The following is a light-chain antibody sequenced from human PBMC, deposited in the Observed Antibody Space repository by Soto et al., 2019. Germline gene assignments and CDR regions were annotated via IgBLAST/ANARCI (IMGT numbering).Light chain of an antibody. CDR2: DAS. CDR3: QQRTNWPPYT. V-gene: IGKV3-11*01. J-gene: IGKJ2*01. Sequence: EIVLTQSPATLSLSPGERATLSCGASQSVSNYLAWYQQKPGQAPRLLIYDASNRATGIPARFSGSGSGTDFTLTISSLEPEDFAVYYCQQRTNWPPYTFGQGTKLEIK. CDR1: QSVSNY.